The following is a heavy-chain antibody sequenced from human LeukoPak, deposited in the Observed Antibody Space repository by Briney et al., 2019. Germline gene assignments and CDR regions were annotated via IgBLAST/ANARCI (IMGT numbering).Heavy chain of an antibody. D-gene: IGHD3-22*01. J-gene: IGHJ4*02. CDR2: IYYSGRT. Sequence: PSETLSLTCTVAGGSISSYYWSWIRQPPGKGLEWIGYIYYSGRTKYHPSLKSRVTMSVDTSKNQFSLKLSTVTAADTAVYYCAREPTPSYYYDSSGYIRSDYWGQGTLVTVSS. CDR1: GGSISSYY. CDR3: AREPTPSYYYDSSGYIRSDY. V-gene: IGHV4-59*12.